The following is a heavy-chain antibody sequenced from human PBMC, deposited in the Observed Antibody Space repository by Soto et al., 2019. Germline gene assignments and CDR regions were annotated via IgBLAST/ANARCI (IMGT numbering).Heavy chain of an antibody. D-gene: IGHD2-15*01. Sequence: KGLQWMGIINPSGGSRSYAQKFQGRVTMTRDTSTSTVYMELSSLRSEDTAVYYCVTYCSGGSCYSDAEYFQHWGQRTLVIVFS. J-gene: IGHJ1*01. CDR3: VTYCSGGSCYSDAEYFQH. V-gene: IGHV1-46*01. CDR2: INPSGGSR.